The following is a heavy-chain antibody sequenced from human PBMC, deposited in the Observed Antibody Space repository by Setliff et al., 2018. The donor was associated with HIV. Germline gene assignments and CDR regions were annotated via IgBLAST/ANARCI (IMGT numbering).Heavy chain of an antibody. CDR1: GYTFPDHY. D-gene: IGHD3-16*01. Sequence: ASVKVSCKVSGYTFPDHYIQWVRQAPGKGLEWMGLVDPDRGDTVYAEKFQGRVTITADRSIDIAYMKLSSLTSEDTAMYFCAWGTQRPIDSWGQGTLVTVSS. CDR3: AWGTQRPIDS. V-gene: IGHV1-69-2*01. CDR2: VDPDRGDT. J-gene: IGHJ4*02.